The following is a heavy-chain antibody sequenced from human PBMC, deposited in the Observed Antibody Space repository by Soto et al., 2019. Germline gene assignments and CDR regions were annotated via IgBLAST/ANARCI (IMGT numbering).Heavy chain of an antibody. CDR1: GYTFTTYG. J-gene: IGHJ4*02. Sequence: QVQLVQSGGEVKKPGASVKVSCKTSGYTFTTYGISWVRQAPGQGLEWVGWISAYSGKTHYAQKFQGKDTMTTDTSTNTSYLELRSMRSDDTAVYYCARDQYLGDHQYCGQGTLVTVSS. CDR3: ARDQYLGDHQY. V-gene: IGHV1-18*01. CDR2: ISAYSGKT. D-gene: IGHD3-16*01.